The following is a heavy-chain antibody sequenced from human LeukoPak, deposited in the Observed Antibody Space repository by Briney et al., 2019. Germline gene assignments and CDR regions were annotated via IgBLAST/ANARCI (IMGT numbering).Heavy chain of an antibody. CDR2: IIPIFGTA. CDR3: ARAQGYCSSTSCHNWFDP. Sequence: ASVKVSCKASGGTFSSYAISWMRQAPGQGLEWMGGIIPIFGTANYAQKFQGRVTITTDESTSTAYMELSSLRSEDTAVYYCARAQGYCSSTSCHNWFDPWGQGTLVTVSS. J-gene: IGHJ5*02. D-gene: IGHD2-2*01. V-gene: IGHV1-69*05. CDR1: GGTFSSYA.